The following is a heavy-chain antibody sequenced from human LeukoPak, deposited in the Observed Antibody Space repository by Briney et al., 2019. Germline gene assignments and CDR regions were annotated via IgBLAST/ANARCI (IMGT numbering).Heavy chain of an antibody. CDR1: GYTFTGYY. D-gene: IGHD3-22*01. Sequence: ASVTVSCKASGYTFTGYYMHWVRQAPAQGLEWMGWINPNSGGTNYAQKFQGRVTMTTDTSTSTAYMELRSLRSDDTAVYYCARDHDYYDSSGRIDYWGQGTLVTVSS. V-gene: IGHV1-2*02. CDR2: INPNSGGT. J-gene: IGHJ4*02. CDR3: ARDHDYYDSSGRIDY.